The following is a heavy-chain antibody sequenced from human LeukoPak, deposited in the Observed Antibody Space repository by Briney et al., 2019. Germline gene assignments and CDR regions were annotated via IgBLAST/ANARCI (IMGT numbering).Heavy chain of an antibody. J-gene: IGHJ4*02. CDR1: GYTFTGYY. CDR2: INPNSGGT. Sequence: ASVRVSCKASGYTFTGYYMHWVRQAPGQGLEWMGWINPNSGGTNYAQKFQGRVTMTRDTSISTAYMELSRLRSDDTAVYYCAMGSGYYYGFDYWGQGTLVTVSS. V-gene: IGHV1-2*02. D-gene: IGHD3-22*01. CDR3: AMGSGYYYGFDY.